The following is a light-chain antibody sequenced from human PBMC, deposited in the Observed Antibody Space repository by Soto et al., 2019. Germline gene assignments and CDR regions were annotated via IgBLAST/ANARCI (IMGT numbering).Light chain of an antibody. CDR2: EVS. CDR1: SSDVGSYDR. V-gene: IGLV2-18*02. CDR3: SSYTSSGTYV. J-gene: IGLJ1*01. Sequence: QSALPQPPSVSGSPGQSVTISCTGTSSDVGSYDRVSWYQQPPGTAPKLMIYEVSNRPSGVPDRFSGSKSGNTASLTISGLQAEDEADYYCSSYTSSGTYVFGTGTKVTVL.